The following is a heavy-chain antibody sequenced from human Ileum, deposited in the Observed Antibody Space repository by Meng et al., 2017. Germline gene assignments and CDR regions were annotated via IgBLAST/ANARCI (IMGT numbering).Heavy chain of an antibody. CDR1: GYTFTGYY. CDR2: INPNSGGT. J-gene: IGHJ5*02. D-gene: IGHD2-15*01. CDR3: ARAIVVVIAATGYSWFDH. Sequence: ASVKVSCKASGYTFTGYYMHWVRQAPGQGLEWMGRINPNSGGTNYAQKFQGRVTMTRDTSISTAYMELSRLRSDDTAVYYCARAIVVVIAATGYSWFDHWGQGTLVTVSS. V-gene: IGHV1-2*06.